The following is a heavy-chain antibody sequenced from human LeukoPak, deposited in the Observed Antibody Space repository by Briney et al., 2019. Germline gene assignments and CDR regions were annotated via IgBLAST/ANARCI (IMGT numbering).Heavy chain of an antibody. CDR2: IYYSGCT. V-gene: IGHV4-59*08. Sequence: SETLSLTCTVSGGSISSYYWSWIRQPPGKGLECIGYIYYSGCTNYNPSLKSRVTISVDTSMNQFCLKLSSVTAADTAVYYCARQGFYDFWSGYYHSNYYYYMDVWGKGTTVTVSS. CDR1: GGSISSYY. CDR3: ARQGFYDFWSGYYHSNYYYYMDV. D-gene: IGHD3-3*01. J-gene: IGHJ6*03.